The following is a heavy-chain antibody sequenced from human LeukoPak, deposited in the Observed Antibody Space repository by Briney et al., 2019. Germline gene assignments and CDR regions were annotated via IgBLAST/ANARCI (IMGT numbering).Heavy chain of an antibody. J-gene: IGHJ4*02. Sequence: GWSLRLSCAASGFTASSNYMSWVRQAPGKGLEWVSVIYSGGSTYYADSVKGRFTISRDNSKNTLYLQMNSLRAEDTAVYYCAGSRDGYKNFDYWGQGTLVTVSS. CDR3: AGSRDGYKNFDY. D-gene: IGHD5-24*01. CDR2: IYSGGST. V-gene: IGHV3-53*01. CDR1: GFTASSNY.